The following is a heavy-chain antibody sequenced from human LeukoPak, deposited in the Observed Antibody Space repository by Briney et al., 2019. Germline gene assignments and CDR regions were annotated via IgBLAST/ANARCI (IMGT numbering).Heavy chain of an antibody. CDR3: ARRGPVTTRFDY. CDR2: INHSGST. Sequence: PGGSLRLSCVASGFTFNTYNMNWVRQPPGKGLEWIGEINHSGSTNYNPSLKSRVTISVDTSKNQFSLKLSSVTAADTAVYYCARRGPVTTRFDYWGQGTLVTVSS. D-gene: IGHD4-17*01. CDR1: GFTFNTYN. V-gene: IGHV4-34*01. J-gene: IGHJ4*02.